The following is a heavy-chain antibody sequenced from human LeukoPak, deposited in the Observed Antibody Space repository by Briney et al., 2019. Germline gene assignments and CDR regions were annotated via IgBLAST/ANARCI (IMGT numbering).Heavy chain of an antibody. J-gene: IGHJ4*02. Sequence: SETLSLTCTVSGGSINFYYWSWIRQPAGKGLEWIGRIYSSGSTNYSPSLKSRVTMSVDKSKNQFSLNLSSVTAADTAVYYCARGIADPYSFDSWGQGTLVTVSS. CDR3: ARGIADPYSFDS. CDR1: GGSINFYY. CDR2: IYSSGST. V-gene: IGHV4-4*07. D-gene: IGHD6-13*01.